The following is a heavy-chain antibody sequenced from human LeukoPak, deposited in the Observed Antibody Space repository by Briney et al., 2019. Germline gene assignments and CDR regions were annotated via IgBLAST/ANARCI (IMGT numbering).Heavy chain of an antibody. CDR2: IYSSGST. Sequence: SETLSLTCTVSGGSISSYYWSWIRQPPGKGLEWIGYIYSSGSTNYNPSLKSRVTISLDTSKNQFSLKLNSVTAADTAVYYCARTLSSSPDDAFDIWGQGTMVTVSS. V-gene: IGHV4-59*08. CDR3: ARTLSSSPDDAFDI. CDR1: GGSISSYY. D-gene: IGHD6-6*01. J-gene: IGHJ3*02.